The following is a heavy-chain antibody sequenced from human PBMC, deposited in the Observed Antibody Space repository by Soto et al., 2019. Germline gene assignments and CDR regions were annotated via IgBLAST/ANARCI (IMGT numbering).Heavy chain of an antibody. V-gene: IGHV3-74*01. CDR2: INSDGSST. D-gene: IGHD6-6*01. J-gene: IGHJ4*02. Sequence: PGGSLRLSCAASGFTFSSYWMHWVRQAPGKGLVWVSRINSDGSSTSYADSVKGRFTTSRDNAKNTLYLQMNSLRAEDTAVYYCARDRAIAARLEPFDYWGQRTLVTVSS. CDR3: ARDRAIAARLEPFDY. CDR1: GFTFSSYW.